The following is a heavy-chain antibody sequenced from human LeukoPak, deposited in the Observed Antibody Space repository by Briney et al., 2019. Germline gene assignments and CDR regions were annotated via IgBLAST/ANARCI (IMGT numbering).Heavy chain of an antibody. CDR2: IIPIFGTA. CDR3: ARDHPSITMVLY. CDR1: GGTFSNYA. J-gene: IGHJ4*02. Sequence: GASVKVSCKASGGTFSNYAISWVRQAPGPGLEWMGRIIPIFGTANYAQKFQGRVTITTDESTSTAYMDLSSLRSEDTAVYYCARDHPSITMVLYWGQGTLVTVSS. V-gene: IGHV1-69*05. D-gene: IGHD3-10*01.